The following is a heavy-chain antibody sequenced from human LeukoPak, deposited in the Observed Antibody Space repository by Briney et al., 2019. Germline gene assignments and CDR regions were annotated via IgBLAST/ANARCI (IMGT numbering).Heavy chain of an antibody. Sequence: ASVKVSCKASGYTFTSNYIHWVRQAPGQGLEWMGLIYPRDGSTSYAQKFQGRVTVTRDTSTSTVHMELSGLGSEDTAVYYCARDQEGFDYWGQGTLVTVSS. CDR3: ARDQEGFDY. J-gene: IGHJ4*02. V-gene: IGHV1-46*01. CDR2: IYPRDGST. CDR1: GYTFTSNY.